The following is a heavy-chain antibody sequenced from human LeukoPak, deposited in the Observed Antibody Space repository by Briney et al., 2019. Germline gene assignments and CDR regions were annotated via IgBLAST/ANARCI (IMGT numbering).Heavy chain of an antibody. D-gene: IGHD2-15*01. CDR3: AREALGYCSGGSCGGRVDY. Sequence: PSQTLSLTCTVSGGSISRGGYYWSWIRQHPGKGLEWFGYIYYSGSTYYNPSLKSRVTISVDTSKNQFSLKLSSVTAADTAVYYCAREALGYCSGGSCGGRVDYWGQGTLVTVSS. J-gene: IGHJ4*02. V-gene: IGHV4-31*03. CDR2: IYYSGST. CDR1: GGSISRGGYY.